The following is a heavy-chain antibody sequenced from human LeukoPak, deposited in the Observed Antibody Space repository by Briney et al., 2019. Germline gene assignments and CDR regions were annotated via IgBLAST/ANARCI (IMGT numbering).Heavy chain of an antibody. D-gene: IGHD1-26*01. CDR3: AKDRSIGTYYTFDH. Sequence: GGSLRLSCAASGFTFSSYVVSWVRQAPGKGLEWVSSITSSGGRTYYADSVKGRFTISRDNSNNRLYLHMSGLTAADTAVYYCAKDRSIGTYYTFDHWGQGSLVTVSS. V-gene: IGHV3-23*01. J-gene: IGHJ4*02. CDR1: GFTFSSYV. CDR2: ITSSGGRT.